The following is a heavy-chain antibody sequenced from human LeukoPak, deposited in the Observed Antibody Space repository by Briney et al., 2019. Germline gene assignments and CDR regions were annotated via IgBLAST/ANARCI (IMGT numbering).Heavy chain of an antibody. CDR3: ARKKDYGDYVDY. J-gene: IGHJ4*02. CDR1: GASISSGGYS. Sequence: PSETLSLTCAVSGASISSGGYSWNWIRLPPGKGLEWIANIYHSGNTYYNPSLRSRVTISDDTSKNQFSLMLSSVTAADTALYYCARKKDYGDYVDYWGQGTLVTVSS. CDR2: IYHSGNT. D-gene: IGHD4-17*01. V-gene: IGHV4-30-2*01.